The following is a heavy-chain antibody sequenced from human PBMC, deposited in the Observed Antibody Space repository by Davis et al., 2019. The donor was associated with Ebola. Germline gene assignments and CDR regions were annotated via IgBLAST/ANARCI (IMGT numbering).Heavy chain of an antibody. J-gene: IGHJ3*02. V-gene: IGHV1-46*01. CDR2: INPSGGST. Sequence: AASVKVSCKASGYTFTSYYMHWVRQAPGQGLEWMVIINPSGGSTSYAQKFQGRVTMTRDTSTSTVYMELSSLRSEDTAVYYCASDLCSSTSCYRGAFDIWGQGKMVTVSS. CDR1: GYTFTSYY. D-gene: IGHD2-2*01. CDR3: ASDLCSSTSCYRGAFDI.